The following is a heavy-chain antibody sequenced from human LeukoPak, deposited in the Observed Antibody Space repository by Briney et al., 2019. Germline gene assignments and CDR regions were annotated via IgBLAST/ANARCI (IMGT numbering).Heavy chain of an antibody. V-gene: IGHV1-8*01. CDR2: MNPNSGNT. J-gene: IGHJ4*02. CDR1: GYTFTSYD. Sequence: GASVKVSCKASGYTFTSYDINWVRQATGQGLEWMGWMNPNSGNTGYAQKFQGRVTMTRDTSISTAYMELSRLRSDDTAVYYCARAGALRSYFDYWGQGTLVTVSS. D-gene: IGHD1-1*01. CDR3: ARAGALRSYFDY.